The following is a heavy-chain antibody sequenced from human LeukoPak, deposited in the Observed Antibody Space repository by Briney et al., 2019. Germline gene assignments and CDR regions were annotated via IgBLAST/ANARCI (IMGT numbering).Heavy chain of an antibody. Sequence: SETLSLTCTVSGGSISSYYWSWIRQPAGKGLEWIGRIYTSGSTNYNPSLKSRVTMSADTSKNQFSLKLSSVTAADTAVYYCAREELGYCSSTSCYSINWFDPWGQGTLVTVSS. CDR1: GGSISSYY. J-gene: IGHJ5*02. CDR3: AREELGYCSSTSCYSINWFDP. V-gene: IGHV4-4*07. CDR2: IYTSGST. D-gene: IGHD2-2*01.